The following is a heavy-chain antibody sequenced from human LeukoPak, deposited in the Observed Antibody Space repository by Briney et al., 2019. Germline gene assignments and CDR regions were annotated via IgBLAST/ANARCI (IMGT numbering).Heavy chain of an antibody. CDR3: AKDLWGDYGDFDY. Sequence: GGSLRLSCAASGFTFSSYAMNWVRQAPGKGLEWVSGIGASGGSTYYADSVKGRFTISRDNSKNTLYLQMNSLRAEDTAVYYCAKDLWGDYGDFDYWGQGTLVTVSS. J-gene: IGHJ4*02. D-gene: IGHD4-17*01. V-gene: IGHV3-23*01. CDR1: GFTFSSYA. CDR2: IGASGGST.